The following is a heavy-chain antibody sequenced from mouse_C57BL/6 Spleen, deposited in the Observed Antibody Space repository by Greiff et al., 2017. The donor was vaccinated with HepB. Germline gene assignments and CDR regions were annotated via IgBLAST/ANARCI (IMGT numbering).Heavy chain of an antibody. CDR1: GYTFTSYW. CDR3: ARRGYYSNPCDY. CDR2: IDPSDSET. J-gene: IGHJ2*01. D-gene: IGHD2-5*01. Sequence: QVQLQQSGAELVRPGSSVKLSCKASGYTFTSYWMHWVKQRPIQGLEWIGNIDPSDSETHYNQKFKDKATLTADKSSSTAYMQLSSLTSEDAAVYNGARRGYYSNPCDYWGQGTTLTVSS. V-gene: IGHV1-52*01.